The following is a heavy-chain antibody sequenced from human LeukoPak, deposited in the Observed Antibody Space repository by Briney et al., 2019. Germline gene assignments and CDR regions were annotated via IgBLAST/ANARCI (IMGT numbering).Heavy chain of an antibody. Sequence: SETLSLACTVSGGSIRSYSWSWIRQPAGKGLEWIGRVFTSGRIDFTPSLKSRLTLSVDTSKNQFSLNLSSVTAADTAVYYCARTYYYDSSVYSSPGAFDIWGLGTMVIVSS. CDR2: VFTSGRI. V-gene: IGHV4-4*07. D-gene: IGHD3-22*01. CDR3: ARTYYYDSSVYSSPGAFDI. CDR1: GGSIRSYS. J-gene: IGHJ3*02.